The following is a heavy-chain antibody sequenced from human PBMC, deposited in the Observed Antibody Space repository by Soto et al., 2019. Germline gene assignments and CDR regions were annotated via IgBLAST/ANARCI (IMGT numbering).Heavy chain of an antibody. CDR2: IYYSGST. Sequence: QVQLQESGPGLVKPSQTLSLTCTVSGGSISSGDYYWSWIRQPPGKGLEWIGYIYYSGSTYYNPSRKSRXIIXVXTSKNQFSLKLSSVTAADTAVYYCARPDLYYYGMDVWGQGTTVTVSS. CDR3: ARPDLYYYGMDV. J-gene: IGHJ6*02. CDR1: GGSISSGDYY. V-gene: IGHV4-30-4*01.